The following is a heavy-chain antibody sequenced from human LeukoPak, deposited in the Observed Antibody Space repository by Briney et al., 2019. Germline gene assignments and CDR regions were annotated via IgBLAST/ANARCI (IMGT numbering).Heavy chain of an antibody. CDR1: GFTFTNFA. CDR3: ASSGPFYYYMDV. V-gene: IGHV3-30*04. CDR2: ISNDERNK. J-gene: IGHJ6*03. Sequence: GGSLRLSSAASGFTFTNFAMHWVHQAPGKGLEWVAVISNDERNKYYADSVKGRFTISRDNSNSMVYLHMTSLRLEDTAVYYCASSGPFYYYMDVWGKGTTVTVSS.